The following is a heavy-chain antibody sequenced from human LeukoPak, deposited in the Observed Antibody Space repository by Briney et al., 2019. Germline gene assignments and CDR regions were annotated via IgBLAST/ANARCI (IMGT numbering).Heavy chain of an antibody. J-gene: IGHJ4*02. Sequence: GASVKVSCKASGYTFTGYYMHWVRQAPGQGLEWMGWINPGSGATNYAQKLQGRVTMTTDTSTSTAYVELRSLRSDDTAVYYCARTSHYVDIAATIPYGIYYFDYWGQGTLVTVSS. D-gene: IGHD5-12*01. CDR2: INPGSGAT. CDR3: ARTSHYVDIAATIPYGIYYFDY. CDR1: GYTFTGYY. V-gene: IGHV1-2*02.